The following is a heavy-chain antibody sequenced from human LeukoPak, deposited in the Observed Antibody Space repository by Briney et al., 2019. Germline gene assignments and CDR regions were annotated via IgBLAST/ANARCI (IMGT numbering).Heavy chain of an antibody. CDR3: ARSYDYVWGSYRYTLDY. V-gene: IGHV3-48*03. CDR2: ISSSSSTI. D-gene: IGHD3-16*02. J-gene: IGHJ4*02. CDR1: GFTFSSYE. Sequence: GGSLRLSCAASGFTFSSYEMNWVRQAPGKGLEWVSYISSSSSTIYYADSVKGRFTISRDNAKNSLYLQMNSLRAEDAAVYYCARSYDYVWGSYRYTLDYWGQGTLVTVSS.